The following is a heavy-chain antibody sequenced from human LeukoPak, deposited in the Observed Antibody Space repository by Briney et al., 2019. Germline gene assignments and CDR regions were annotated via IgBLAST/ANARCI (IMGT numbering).Heavy chain of an antibody. D-gene: IGHD3-22*01. J-gene: IGHJ4*02. CDR1: GGSISSGGYY. Sequence: PSETLSLTCTVSGGSISSGGYYWSWIRQPPGKGLEWIGYIYHSGSTYYNPSLKSRVTISVDRSKNQFSLKLSSVTAADTAVYYCARLTDYYDSSGYSYRDYWGQGTLVTVSS. CDR2: IYHSGST. V-gene: IGHV4-30-2*01. CDR3: ARLTDYYDSSGYSYRDY.